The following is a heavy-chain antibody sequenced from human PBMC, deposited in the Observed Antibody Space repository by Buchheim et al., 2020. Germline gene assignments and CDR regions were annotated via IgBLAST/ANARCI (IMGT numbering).Heavy chain of an antibody. Sequence: QVQLVQSGAEVKKPGASVKVSCKASGYTFTSYYMHWVRQAPGQGLECMGIINPSGGSTSYAQKFQGRVTMTRDTSTSAVYMELSSLRSEDTAVYYCARGFLSFGYSGYAWDFDYWGQGTL. D-gene: IGHD5-12*01. CDR2: INPSGGST. CDR1: GYTFTSYY. J-gene: IGHJ4*02. CDR3: ARGFLSFGYSGYAWDFDY. V-gene: IGHV1-46*01.